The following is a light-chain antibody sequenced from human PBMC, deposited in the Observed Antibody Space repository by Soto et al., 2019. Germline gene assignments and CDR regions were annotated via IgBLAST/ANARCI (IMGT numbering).Light chain of an antibody. CDR2: DVR. CDR1: SSDVGYYNY. V-gene: IGLV2-14*03. Sequence: QSVLTQPASVSGSPGQSITISCTGSSSDVGYYNYVSWYQQHPGKAPKLMIYDVRYRPSGVSDRFSGSKSGNTASLTLSGLQAEDEADYYCSSYTSSSTLVFGTGTKLTVL. J-gene: IGLJ1*01. CDR3: SSYTSSSTLV.